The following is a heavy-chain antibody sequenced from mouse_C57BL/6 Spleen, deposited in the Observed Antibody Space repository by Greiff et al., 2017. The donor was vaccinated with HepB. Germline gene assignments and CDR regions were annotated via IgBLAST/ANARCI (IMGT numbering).Heavy chain of an antibody. CDR3: ARLTTVAGFDY. J-gene: IGHJ2*01. Sequence: VQLQQPGAELVKPGASVKLSCKASGYTFTSYWMHWVKQRPGQGLEWIGMIHPNSGSTNYNEKFKSKATLTVDKSSSTAYMQLSSLTSEDSAVYYCARLTTVAGFDYWGQGTTLTVSS. CDR2: IHPNSGST. CDR1: GYTFTSYW. D-gene: IGHD1-1*01. V-gene: IGHV1-64*01.